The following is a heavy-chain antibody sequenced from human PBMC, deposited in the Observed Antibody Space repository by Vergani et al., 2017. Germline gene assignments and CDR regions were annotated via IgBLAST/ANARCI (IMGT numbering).Heavy chain of an antibody. D-gene: IGHD6-19*01. CDR1: GGTFSSYA. V-gene: IGHV1-69*13. J-gene: IGHJ3*02. Sequence: QVQLVQSGAEVKKPGSSVKVSCKASGGTFSSYAISWVRQAPGQGLEWMGRIIPIFGTVNYAQKFQGRVTITADESTSTAYMELSSLRSEDTAVYYCASASIAVAGNTGDAFDIWGQGTMVTVSS. CDR2: IIPIFGTV. CDR3: ASASIAVAGNTGDAFDI.